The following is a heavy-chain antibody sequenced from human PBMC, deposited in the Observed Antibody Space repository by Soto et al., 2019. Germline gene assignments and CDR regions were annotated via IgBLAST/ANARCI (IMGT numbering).Heavy chain of an antibody. D-gene: IGHD2-8*01. CDR2: IYYSGST. CDR3: ARVRSGDPKGGYCTIGVCPQGFYYYYMDV. J-gene: IGHJ6*03. V-gene: IGHV4-59*01. CDR1: GGSISSYY. Sequence: SETLSLTCTVSGGSISSYYWSWIRQPPGKGLEWIGYIYYSGSTNYNPSLKSRVTISVDTSKNQFSLKLSSVTAADTAVYYCARVRSGDPKGGYCTIGVCPQGFYYYYMDVWAKGNTVTVS.